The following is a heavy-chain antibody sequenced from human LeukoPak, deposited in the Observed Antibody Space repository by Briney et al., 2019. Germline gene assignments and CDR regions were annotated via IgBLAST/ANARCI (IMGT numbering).Heavy chain of an antibody. D-gene: IGHD4-17*01. V-gene: IGHV4-34*01. CDR3: ARGVTTVPLPYWYFDL. CDR1: GGSFSGYY. CDR2: INHSGST. Sequence: SETLSLTCAVYGGSFSGYYWSWIRQPPGKGLEWIGEINHSGSTNYNPSLKSRVTISVDTSKNQFSLKLSSVTAADTAVYYCARGVTTVPLPYWYFDLWGRGTLVTVSS. J-gene: IGHJ2*01.